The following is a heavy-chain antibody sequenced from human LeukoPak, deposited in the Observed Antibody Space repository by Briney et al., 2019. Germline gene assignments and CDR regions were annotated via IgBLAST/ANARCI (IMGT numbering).Heavy chain of an antibody. CDR3: AKESDFFFYMDV. V-gene: IGHV3-30*18. Sequence: GGSLRLSCAASGFTFLKYGMHWVRQAPGKGLEWVALTSYDGSNEYYADSVKGRFTISRDNFKNTLFLQMNSLRAEDTAVYYCAKESDFFFYMDVWGRGTMVTVSS. D-gene: IGHD3/OR15-3a*01. CDR1: GFTFLKYG. J-gene: IGHJ6*03. CDR2: TSYDGSNE.